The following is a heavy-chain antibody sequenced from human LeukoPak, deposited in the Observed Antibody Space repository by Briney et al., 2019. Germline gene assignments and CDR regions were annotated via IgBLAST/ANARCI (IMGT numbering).Heavy chain of an antibody. V-gene: IGHV3-30*02. CDR3: AKEMVEYYYGSGSYFDY. J-gene: IGHJ4*02. D-gene: IGHD3-10*01. Sequence: GGSLRLSCAASGFTFSSYGMHWVRQAPGKGLEWVAFIRYDGSNKYYADSVKGRFTISRDNSKNTLYLQMNSLRAEGTAVYYCAKEMVEYYYGSGSYFDYWGQGTLVTVSS. CDR2: IRYDGSNK. CDR1: GFTFSSYG.